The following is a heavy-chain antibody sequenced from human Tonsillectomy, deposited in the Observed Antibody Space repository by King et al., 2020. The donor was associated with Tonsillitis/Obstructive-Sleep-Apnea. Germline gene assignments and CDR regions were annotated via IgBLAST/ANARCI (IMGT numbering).Heavy chain of an antibody. J-gene: IGHJ6*03. CDR1: GFTFDKYA. CDR2: INYNGGSI. D-gene: IGHD3-3*01. CDR3: AKHTGHDFWSGDAMDV. Sequence: VQLVESGGGLVQPGRSLRLSCAASGFTFDKYAMYWVRHAPGKGLEWVSAINYNGGSIAYADSVQGRFIISRDNAKKSLYLQMNSLRAEDAALYYCAKHTGHDFWSGDAMDVWGKGTTVTVSS. V-gene: IGHV3-9*01.